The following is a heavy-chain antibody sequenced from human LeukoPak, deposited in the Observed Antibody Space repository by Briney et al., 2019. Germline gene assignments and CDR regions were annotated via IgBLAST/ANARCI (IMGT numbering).Heavy chain of an antibody. D-gene: IGHD3-22*01. Sequence: GGSLRLSRAASGFTFSSYAMSWVRQAPGKGLEWVSAISGSGGSTYYADSVKGRFTISRDNSKNTLYLQMNSLRAEDTAVYYCAKEYQRITMIRSAFDIWGQGTMVTVSS. V-gene: IGHV3-23*01. CDR3: AKEYQRITMIRSAFDI. J-gene: IGHJ3*02. CDR1: GFTFSSYA. CDR2: ISGSGGST.